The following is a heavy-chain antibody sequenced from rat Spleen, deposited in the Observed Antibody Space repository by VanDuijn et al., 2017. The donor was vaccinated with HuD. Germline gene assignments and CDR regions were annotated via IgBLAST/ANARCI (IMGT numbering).Heavy chain of an antibody. V-gene: IGHV5-25*01. CDR3: ARHNSGYFDY. Sequence: EVQLVESGGGLVQPGRSLKLSCAASGFTFSSFAMAWVRQAPKKGLEWVATITSGGSNTYYPDSVKGRFTISRDNAKSTLYLQMDSLRSEDTATYYCARHNSGYFDYWGQGVMVTVSS. CDR1: GFTFSSFA. D-gene: IGHD4-3*01. J-gene: IGHJ2*01. CDR2: ITSGGSNT.